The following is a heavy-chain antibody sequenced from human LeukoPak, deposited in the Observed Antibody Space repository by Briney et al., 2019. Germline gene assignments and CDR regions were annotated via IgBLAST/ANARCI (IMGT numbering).Heavy chain of an antibody. Sequence: PSETLSLTCTVSGHSITSYFWSWVRQPPGKGLEWIGYVFYTGSTKYNPSLRNQLSMSVDTYKKQFSLKLTSVTAADTAIYCCARDRKGGADAFDIWGEGTMVTVCS. CDR2: VFYTGST. CDR1: GHSITSYF. J-gene: IGHJ3*02. D-gene: IGHD3-16*01. CDR3: ARDRKGGADAFDI. V-gene: IGHV4-59*01.